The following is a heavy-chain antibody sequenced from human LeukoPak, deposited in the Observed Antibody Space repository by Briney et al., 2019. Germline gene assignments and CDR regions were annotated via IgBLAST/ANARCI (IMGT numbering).Heavy chain of an antibody. CDR3: EKDEGPKYFYDSGSYYTNYHYYYMDV. CDR1: GFTFSSYW. CDR2: IKQDGSEK. J-gene: IGHJ6*03. D-gene: IGHD3-10*01. V-gene: IGHV3-7*03. Sequence: PGGSLRLSCAASGFTFSSYWMSWVRQAPGKGLEWVANIKQDGSEKYYVDSVKGRFTISRDNAKNSLYLQMNSLGAEDTALYYCEKDEGPKYFYDSGSYYTNYHYYYMDVWGKGTTVTVCS.